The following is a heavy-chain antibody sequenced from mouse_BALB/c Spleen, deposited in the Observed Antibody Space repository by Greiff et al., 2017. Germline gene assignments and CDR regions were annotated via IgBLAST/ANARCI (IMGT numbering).Heavy chain of an antibody. Sequence: EVKLMESGGGLVKPGGSLKLSCAASGFAFSSYDMSWVRQTPEKRLEWVAYISSGGGSTYYPDTVKGRFTISRDNAKNTLYLQMSSLKSEGTAMYYCARHSHYYCGGSWYFAVWGAGTTVTVSS. V-gene: IGHV5-12-1*01. J-gene: IGHJ1*01. D-gene: IGHD1-1*01. CDR3: ARHSHYYCGGSWYFAV. CDR2: ISSGGGST. CDR1: GFAFSSYD.